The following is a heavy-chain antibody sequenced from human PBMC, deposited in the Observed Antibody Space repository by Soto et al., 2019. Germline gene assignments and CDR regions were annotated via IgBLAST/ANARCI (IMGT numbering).Heavy chain of an antibody. V-gene: IGHV4-30-2*02. J-gene: IGHJ4*02. D-gene: IGHD4-17*01. CDR1: GGSISSGRYS. Sequence: SETLSLTCAVSGGSISSGRYSWSWIRQPPGKGLEWIGYIYYSGSTYYNPSLKSRVTISVDTSKNQFSLKLSSVTAADTAVYYCASRYGDSFAYRAQGTLVIVSS. CDR3: ASRYGDSFAY. CDR2: IYYSGST.